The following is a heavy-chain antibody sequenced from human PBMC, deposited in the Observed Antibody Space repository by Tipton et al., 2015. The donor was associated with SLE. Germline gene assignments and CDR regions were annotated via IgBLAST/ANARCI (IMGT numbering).Heavy chain of an antibody. CDR2: IFYTGNT. CDR1: GGSIGSNSYS. J-gene: IGHJ4*02. D-gene: IGHD6-6*01. CDR3: ASLYSSSSRYFDY. Sequence: LRLSCTVSGGSIGSNSYSWGWIRQPPGKGLEMIGNIFYTGNTHYNPSLKSRVTISVDTSKKQFSLRLSSLTAADTAVYYCASLYSSSSRYFDYWGQGTLVTVSS. V-gene: IGHV4-39*01.